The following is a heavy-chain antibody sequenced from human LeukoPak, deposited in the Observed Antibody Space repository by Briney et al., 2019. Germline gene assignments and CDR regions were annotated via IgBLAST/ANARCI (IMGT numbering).Heavy chain of an antibody. V-gene: IGHV4-4*07. Sequence: SETLSLTCTVSGGSISSYYWSWIRQPAGKGLEWIGRIYTSGSTNYSPSLKSRVTMSVDTSKNQFSLKLSSVTTADTAVYYCARVAGLHSSGWSCDYWGQGMLVTVSS. J-gene: IGHJ4*02. CDR2: IYTSGST. CDR3: ARVAGLHSSGWSCDY. D-gene: IGHD6-19*01. CDR1: GGSISSYY.